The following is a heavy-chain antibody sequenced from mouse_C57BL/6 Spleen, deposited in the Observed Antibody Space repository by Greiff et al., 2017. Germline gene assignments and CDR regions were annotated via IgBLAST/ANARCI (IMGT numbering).Heavy chain of an antibody. Sequence: VQLQQSGTVLARPGASVKMSCKTSGYTFTSYWMHWVKQRPGQGLEWIGAIYPGNSDTSYNQKFKGKAKMTAVTSASTAYMELSSLTNEDSAVYYCTRSGDYDYAMDYWGQGTSVTVSS. CDR1: GYTFTSYW. D-gene: IGHD2-4*01. CDR2: IYPGNSDT. V-gene: IGHV1-5*01. J-gene: IGHJ4*01. CDR3: TRSGDYDYAMDY.